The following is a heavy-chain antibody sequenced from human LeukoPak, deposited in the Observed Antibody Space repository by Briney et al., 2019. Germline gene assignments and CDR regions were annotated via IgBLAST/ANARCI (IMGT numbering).Heavy chain of an antibody. CDR3: VNLGYSD. D-gene: IGHD5-12*01. CDR2: IKNDGSEK. V-gene: IGHV3-7*01. J-gene: IGHJ4*02. Sequence: GGSLRLSCEASGFSFSAAWMTWVRQAPGKGLEWVATIKNDGSEKYYVDSVKGRFTLSRDNAKNSVYLQMNSLRVEDTAVYYCVNLGYSDGGQGTLVTVSS. CDR1: GFSFSAAW.